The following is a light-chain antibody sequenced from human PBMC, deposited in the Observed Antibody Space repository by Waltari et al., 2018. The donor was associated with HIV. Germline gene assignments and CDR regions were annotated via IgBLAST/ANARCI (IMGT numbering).Light chain of an antibody. J-gene: IGLJ3*02. V-gene: IGLV2-23*02. CDR1: SSDVGSYNL. CDR2: EVS. CDR3: CSDAGSSTWV. Sequence: QSALTHPASVPGSPGQSITISCSGTSSDVGSYNLVSWYQQHPGKAPTLMIYEVSKRPSGVSNRFSSSESGNTASLTSSGLQAEDEADYYCCSDAGSSTWVFGGGTKLTVL.